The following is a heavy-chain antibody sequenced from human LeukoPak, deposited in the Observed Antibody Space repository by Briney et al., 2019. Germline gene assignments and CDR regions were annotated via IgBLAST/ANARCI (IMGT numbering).Heavy chain of an antibody. CDR1: GYTFTSYD. J-gene: IGHJ4*02. CDR2: ISAYNGNT. V-gene: IGHV1-18*01. D-gene: IGHD6-6*01. Sequence: ASVKVSCKASGYTFTSYDINWVRPATGQGLEWMGWISAYNGNTNYAQKLQGRVTMTTDTSTSTAYMELRSLRSDHTAVYYCARAGREVYGDYWGQGTLVTVSS. CDR3: ARAGREVYGDY.